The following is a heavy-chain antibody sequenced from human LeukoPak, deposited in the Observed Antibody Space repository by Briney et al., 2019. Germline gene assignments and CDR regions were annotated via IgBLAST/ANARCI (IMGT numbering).Heavy chain of an antibody. CDR3: ARDNSVRNEAWWFNP. V-gene: IGHV1-46*01. CDR2: ISPSGGST. D-gene: IGHD3-10*01. J-gene: IGHJ5*02. Sequence: ASVKVSCKASGYTFSNYGFSWVRQAPGQGPEWMGVISPSGGSTIYAQKFKGRVTLTRDMSTSTDYLELSSLRSEDTAVYYCARDNSVRNEAWWFNPWGQGTLVTVSS. CDR1: GYTFSNYG.